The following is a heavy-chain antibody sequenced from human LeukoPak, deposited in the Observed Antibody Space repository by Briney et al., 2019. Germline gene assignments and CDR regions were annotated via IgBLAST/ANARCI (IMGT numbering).Heavy chain of an antibody. CDR3: ARVLYDYGDYGDPLDY. J-gene: IGHJ4*02. CDR1: GFIFSSYW. CDR2: IKRDGSEE. D-gene: IGHD4-17*01. Sequence: GSLRLSCSASGFIFSSYWMTWVRQAPGKGLEWVANIKRDGSEEYYVDSVKGRFTISRDNSKNTLYLQMNSLRAEDTAVYYCARVLYDYGDYGDPLDYWGQGTLVTVSS. V-gene: IGHV3-7*01.